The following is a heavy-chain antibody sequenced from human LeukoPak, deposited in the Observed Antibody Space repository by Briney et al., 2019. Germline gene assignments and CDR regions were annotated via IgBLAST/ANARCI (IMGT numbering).Heavy chain of an antibody. Sequence: ASAKVSCKPSGYTFTDYYIHWVRQAPGQGPEWMGWINPNSGGTKYTQKFQGRVTMTRDTSIATAYLELSSLRSDDTAVYYCAKDQGGWGGGDCCPLDYWGQGTLVTVSS. V-gene: IGHV1-2*02. CDR2: INPNSGGT. CDR3: AKDQGGWGGGDCCPLDY. J-gene: IGHJ4*02. D-gene: IGHD2-21*01. CDR1: GYTFTDYY.